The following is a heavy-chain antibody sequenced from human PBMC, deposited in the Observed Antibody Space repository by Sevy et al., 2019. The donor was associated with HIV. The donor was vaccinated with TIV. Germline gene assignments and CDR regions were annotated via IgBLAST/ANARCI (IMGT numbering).Heavy chain of an antibody. CDR1: GFTLSSAW. CDR3: ITDPGYRGYDEEVINYYYYGMDV. J-gene: IGHJ6*02. CDR2: IKSKTDGGTI. V-gene: IGHV3-15*01. D-gene: IGHD5-12*01. Sequence: GGSLRLSCAASGFTLSSAWMSWVRLAPGKGLEWVGRIKSKTDGGTIDYAAPVKGRFTISREDSKNTLYLQMNSLKTEDTAVYYCITDPGYRGYDEEVINYYYYGMDVWGQGTTVTVSS.